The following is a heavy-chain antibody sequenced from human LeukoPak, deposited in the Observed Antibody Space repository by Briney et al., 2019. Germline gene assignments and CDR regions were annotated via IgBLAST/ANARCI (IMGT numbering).Heavy chain of an antibody. D-gene: IGHD4-17*01. J-gene: IGHJ4*02. CDR1: GFTFDDYA. V-gene: IGHV3-9*01. CDR2: ISWNSGSI. Sequence: PGRSLRLSCAASGFTFDDYAMHWVRQAPGKGLEWVSGISWNSGSIGYADSVKGRFTISRDNAKNSLYLQMNSLRAEDTALYYCAKSNYGDYFSLDFDYWGQGTLVTVSS. CDR3: AKSNYGDYFSLDFDY.